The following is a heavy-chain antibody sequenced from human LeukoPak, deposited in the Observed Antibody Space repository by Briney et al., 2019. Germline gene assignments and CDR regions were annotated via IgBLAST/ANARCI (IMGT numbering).Heavy chain of an antibody. V-gene: IGHV4-4*07. Sequence: PSETLSLICTVSGGSISSYYWSWIRQPAGKGLEWIGRIYTSGSTNYNPSLKSRVTMSVDTSKNQFSLKLSSVTAADTAVYYCARERGSSWDDAFDIWGQGTMVTVSS. CDR1: GGSISSYY. D-gene: IGHD6-13*01. CDR2: IYTSGST. J-gene: IGHJ3*02. CDR3: ARERGSSWDDAFDI.